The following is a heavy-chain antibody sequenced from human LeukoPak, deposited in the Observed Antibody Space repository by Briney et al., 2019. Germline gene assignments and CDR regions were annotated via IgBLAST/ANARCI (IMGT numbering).Heavy chain of an antibody. CDR2: INWNGGST. Sequence: RGSLRLSCAASGFTFDDYGMSWVRQAPGKGLEWVSGINWNGGSTGYADSVKGRFTISRDNAKNSLYLQMNSLRAEDTALYYCARVDSSAFYYYMDVWGKGTTVTVSS. CDR3: ARVDSSAFYYYMDV. V-gene: IGHV3-20*04. J-gene: IGHJ6*03. D-gene: IGHD6-13*01. CDR1: GFTFDDYG.